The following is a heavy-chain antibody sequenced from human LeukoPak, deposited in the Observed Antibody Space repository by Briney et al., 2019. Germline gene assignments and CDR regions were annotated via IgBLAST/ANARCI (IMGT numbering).Heavy chain of an antibody. J-gene: IGHJ4*02. CDR2: ISSSGDII. Sequence: GGSLRLSCAASGFTFSSYEMIWVRQAPGKGLEWVSYISSSGDIIHYADSVKGRFTISRDYAKNSLYLQMDSLRVEDTAIYYCARDTPGVIITSDYWGQGTLVTVSS. D-gene: IGHD3-22*01. V-gene: IGHV3-48*03. CDR3: ARDTPGVIITSDY. CDR1: GFTFSSYE.